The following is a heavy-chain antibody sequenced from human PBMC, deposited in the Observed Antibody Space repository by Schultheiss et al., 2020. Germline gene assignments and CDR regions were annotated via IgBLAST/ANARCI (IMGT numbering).Heavy chain of an antibody. CDR3: VRGYYYDSVRYYYYGMDV. D-gene: IGHD3-22*01. CDR1: GFTFSNYW. Sequence: GGSLRLSCAASGFTFSNYWMSWVRQAPGKGLEWVANIKQDGSEIYYVDSVKGRFTISRDNAKNSLYLQMNSLRAEDTAVYYCVRGYYYDSVRYYYYGMDVWGQGTTVTVSS. V-gene: IGHV3-7*03. J-gene: IGHJ6*02. CDR2: IKQDGSEI.